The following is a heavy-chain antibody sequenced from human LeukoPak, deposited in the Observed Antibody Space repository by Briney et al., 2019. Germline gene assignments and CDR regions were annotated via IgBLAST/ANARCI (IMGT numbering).Heavy chain of an antibody. Sequence: GGSLRLSCAASGFTVSNYYMSWVRQAPGKGPEWVSVIYGAGSTYYADSVKGRFTISRDNSKNTLYLQMNSLRAEDTAMYYCARDSYDSSGYAFDIWGQGTMVTVSS. J-gene: IGHJ3*02. CDR3: ARDSYDSSGYAFDI. CDR1: GFTVSNYY. V-gene: IGHV3-53*01. CDR2: IYGAGST. D-gene: IGHD3-22*01.